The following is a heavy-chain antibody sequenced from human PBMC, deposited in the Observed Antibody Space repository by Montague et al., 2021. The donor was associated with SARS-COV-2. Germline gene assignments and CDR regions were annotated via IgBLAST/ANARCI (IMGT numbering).Heavy chain of an antibody. J-gene: IGHJ4*02. Sequence: SETLSLTCTVSGGSISSSTSNWWGWIRQSPGKGLEWIASMYYNGXTYXXRPLKSRVTISVDTSMNQVSLKLSSVTAADTAVYYCARSRDWFFDYWGQGTLVTVSS. CDR2: MYYNGXT. CDR3: ARSRDWFFDY. CDR1: GGSISSSTSNW. D-gene: IGHD3/OR15-3a*01. V-gene: IGHV4-39*07.